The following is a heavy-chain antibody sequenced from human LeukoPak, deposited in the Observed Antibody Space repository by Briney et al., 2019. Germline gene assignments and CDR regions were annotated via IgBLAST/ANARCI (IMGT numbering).Heavy chain of an antibody. J-gene: IGHJ6*03. CDR3: ARVQSSLFPRRNYYYYMDV. CDR1: GGTFSSYA. D-gene: IGHD6-6*01. CDR2: IIPIFGTA. V-gene: IGHV1-69*13. Sequence: VASVKVSCKASGGTFSSYAISWVRQAPGQGLEWMGGIIPIFGTANYAQKFQGRVTITADESTSTAYMELSSLRSEDTAVYYCARVQSSLFPRRNYYYYMDVWGKGTTVTVSS.